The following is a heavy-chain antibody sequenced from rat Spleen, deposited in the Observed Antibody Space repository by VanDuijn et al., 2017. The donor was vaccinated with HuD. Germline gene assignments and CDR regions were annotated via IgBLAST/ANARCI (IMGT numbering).Heavy chain of an antibody. V-gene: IGHV2-32*01. D-gene: IGHD1-11*01. Sequence: QVQLKESGPGLVQPSQTLSLTCPVSGFSLTSYHVHWVRQPPGECLGWLGVMWRNGDTSYNSALKSRLSISRDTSKSQVFLKMSSLQTEDTATYYCAPEGIQWYFDFWGPGTMVTVSS. CDR1: GFSLTSYH. J-gene: IGHJ1*01. CDR3: APEGIQWYFDF. CDR2: MWRNGDT.